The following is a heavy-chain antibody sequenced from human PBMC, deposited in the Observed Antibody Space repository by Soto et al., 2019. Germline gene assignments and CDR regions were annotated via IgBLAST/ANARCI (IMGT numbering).Heavy chain of an antibody. Sequence: SVKVSCKASGGTFSSYAISWVRQAPGQGLEWMGGIIPIFGTANYAQKFQGRVTITADESTSTAYMELSSLRSEDTAVYYCAREYGAAVAGTPFFDYWGQGTLVTAPQ. CDR1: GGTFSSYA. CDR3: AREYGAAVAGTPFFDY. J-gene: IGHJ4*02. D-gene: IGHD6-19*01. V-gene: IGHV1-69*13. CDR2: IIPIFGTA.